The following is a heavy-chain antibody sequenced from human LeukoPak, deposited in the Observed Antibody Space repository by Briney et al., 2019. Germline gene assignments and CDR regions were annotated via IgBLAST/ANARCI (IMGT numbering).Heavy chain of an antibody. CDR1: GGSISSYY. Sequence: SETLSLTCTVSGGSISSYYWSWIRQPPGKGLEWIGYIYYSGSTNYNPSLKSRVTISVDTSKNQFSLKLSSVTAADTAVYYCARCITMVRGAKRWFDPWDPGTLVTVSS. V-gene: IGHV4-59*08. J-gene: IGHJ5*02. CDR3: ARCITMVRGAKRWFDP. D-gene: IGHD3-10*01. CDR2: IYYSGST.